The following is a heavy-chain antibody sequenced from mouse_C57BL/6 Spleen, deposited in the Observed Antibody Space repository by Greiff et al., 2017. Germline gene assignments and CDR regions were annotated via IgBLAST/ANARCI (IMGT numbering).Heavy chain of an antibody. CDR1: GYAFSSSW. Sequence: QVQLQQSGPELVKPGASVKISCKASGYAFSSSWMNWVKQRPGKGLEWIGRIYPGDGDTNYNGKFKGKATLTADKSSSTAYMQLSSLTSEDSAVYFCAREDYLYAMDYWGQGTSVTVSS. CDR2: IYPGDGDT. J-gene: IGHJ4*01. CDR3: AREDYLYAMDY. V-gene: IGHV1-82*01. D-gene: IGHD2-4*01.